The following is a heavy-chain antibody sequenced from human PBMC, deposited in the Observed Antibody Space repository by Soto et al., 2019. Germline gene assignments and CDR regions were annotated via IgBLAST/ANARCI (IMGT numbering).Heavy chain of an antibody. V-gene: IGHV4-34*01. CDR3: ASLAARLYYYYYGMDV. D-gene: IGHD6-6*01. CDR1: GGYFSGYY. J-gene: IGHJ6*02. CDR2: INHSGST. Sequence: KTSETRSLTCAVYGGYFSGYYWSWMRQPPGKGLEWIGEINHSGSTNYSPSLKSRDTISVDTSKNQFSLKLSSVTAADTDVYYCASLAARLYYYYYGMDVWGQGTTVTVSS.